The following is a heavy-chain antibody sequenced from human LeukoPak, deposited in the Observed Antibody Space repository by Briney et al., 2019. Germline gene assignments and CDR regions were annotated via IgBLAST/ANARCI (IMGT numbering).Heavy chain of an antibody. CDR2: IIPIFGTA. Sequence: ASVTVSCKASGGTFSSYAISWVRQAPGQGLEWMGGIIPIFGTANYAQKFQGRVTITADESTSTAYMELSGLRSEDTAVYYCARTPANYYDSSGYDWYFDLWGRGTLVTVSS. CDR3: ARTPANYYDSSGYDWYFDL. V-gene: IGHV1-69*13. J-gene: IGHJ2*01. D-gene: IGHD3-22*01. CDR1: GGTFSSYA.